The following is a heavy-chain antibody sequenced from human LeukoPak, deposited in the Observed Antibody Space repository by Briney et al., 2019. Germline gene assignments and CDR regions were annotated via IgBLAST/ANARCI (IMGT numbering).Heavy chain of an antibody. J-gene: IGHJ3*02. Sequence: ASVKVSCKASGYTFTSYAMNWVRQAPGQGLEWMGWINTNTGNPTYAQGFTGRFVFSLDTSVSTAYLQISSLKAEDTAVYYCARSTDYYDSSGYSSSDAFDIWGQGTMVTVSS. D-gene: IGHD3-22*01. CDR1: GYTFTSYA. V-gene: IGHV7-4-1*02. CDR2: INTNTGNP. CDR3: ARSTDYYDSSGYSSSDAFDI.